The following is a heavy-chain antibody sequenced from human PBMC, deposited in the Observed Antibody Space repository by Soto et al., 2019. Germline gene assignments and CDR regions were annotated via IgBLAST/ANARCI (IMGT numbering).Heavy chain of an antibody. V-gene: IGHV1-8*01. CDR1: GYTFTNYD. Sequence: QVPLVQSGAEVKRPGASVKVACKASGYTFTNYDINWVRQAPGQGLEWLGWMNPNPGSTGYAQRFQGRVTMTRNTSITTAYMELSSLISEDAAVYYCATNYDFWCGYYHSREGGFDVWGHGTLVIVSS. J-gene: IGHJ3*01. CDR2: MNPNPGST. CDR3: ATNYDFWCGYYHSREGGFDV. D-gene: IGHD3-3*01.